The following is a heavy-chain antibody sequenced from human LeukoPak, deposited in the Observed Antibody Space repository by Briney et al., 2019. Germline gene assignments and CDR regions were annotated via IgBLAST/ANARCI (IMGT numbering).Heavy chain of an antibody. V-gene: IGHV3-64D*06. CDR3: VRGGTYSNAYFLY. J-gene: IGHJ4*02. D-gene: IGHD1-1*01. CDR1: GFTFSGSA. Sequence: GGSLRLSCSTSGFTFSGSAMHWVRQAPGKGLESVSTINTSGDTYYPDSVRGRFTISRDNSKTTLYLQMTSLRPEVTAVYYCVRGGTYSNAYFLYWGQGTLVAVSS. CDR2: INTSGDT.